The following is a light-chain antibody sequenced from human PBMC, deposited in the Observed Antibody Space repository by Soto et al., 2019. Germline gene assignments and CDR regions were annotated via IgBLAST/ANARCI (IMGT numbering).Light chain of an antibody. CDR2: DAS. V-gene: IGKV1-5*01. J-gene: IGKJ1*01. CDR3: QQYNTYSRT. CDR1: QSISAW. Sequence: IQMTQSPSTLPASVGDRVPITCRASQSISAWLAWYQQKPGKDPKLLIYDASTLESGVPSRFSGSGSGTEFTLTISSLQPDDFATYYCQQYNTYSRTFGQGTRV.